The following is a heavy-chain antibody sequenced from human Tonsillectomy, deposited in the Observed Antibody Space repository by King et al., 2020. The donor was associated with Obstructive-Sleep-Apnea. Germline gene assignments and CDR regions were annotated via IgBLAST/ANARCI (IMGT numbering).Heavy chain of an antibody. D-gene: IGHD3-10*01. J-gene: IGHJ4*02. CDR3: AREDNYGSGNYYKSFDF. CDR1: GLTFSTYA. CDR2: ISDDGGNK. V-gene: IGHV3-30*04. Sequence: ESGGGVVQPGRSLRLSCGASGLTFSTYAMHWVRQAPGKGLEWVAFISDDGGNKYYADSVKGRFTISRDNSKNTVSLQMNGLRAEDTAVYYCAREDNYGSGNYYKSFDFWGQGTLVTVSS.